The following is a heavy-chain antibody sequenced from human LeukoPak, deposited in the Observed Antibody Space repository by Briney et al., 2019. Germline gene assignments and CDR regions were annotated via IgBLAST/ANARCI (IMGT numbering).Heavy chain of an antibody. Sequence: GGSLRLSCAASGFTFSSYGMHWVRQAPGKGLEWVAFIRYDGSNKYYADSVKGRFTISRDNSKNTLYLQMNSLRAEDTAVYYCAKCSGRGATLRYYFDYWGQGTLVTVSS. CDR3: AKCSGRGATLRYYFDY. CDR2: IRYDGSNK. V-gene: IGHV3-30*02. D-gene: IGHD3-10*01. CDR1: GFTFSSYG. J-gene: IGHJ4*02.